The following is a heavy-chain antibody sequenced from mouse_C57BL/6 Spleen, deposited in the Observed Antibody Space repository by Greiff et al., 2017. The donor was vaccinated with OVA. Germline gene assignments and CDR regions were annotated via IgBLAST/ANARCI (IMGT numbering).Heavy chain of an antibody. J-gene: IGHJ4*01. CDR1: GFTFSSYA. Sequence: DVKLVESGGGLVKPGGSLKLSCAASGFTFSSYAMSWVRQTPEKRLEWVATISDGGSYTYYPDNVKGRFTISRDNAKNNLYLQMSHLKSEDTAMYYCARDYDFFMDYWGQGTSVTVSS. V-gene: IGHV5-4*03. D-gene: IGHD2-4*01. CDR3: ARDYDFFMDY. CDR2: ISDGGSYT.